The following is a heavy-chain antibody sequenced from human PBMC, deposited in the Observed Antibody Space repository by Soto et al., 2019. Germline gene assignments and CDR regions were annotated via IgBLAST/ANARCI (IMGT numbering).Heavy chain of an antibody. CDR3: ARFMVRGVIHYGMDV. J-gene: IGHJ6*02. V-gene: IGHV3-30-3*01. CDR2: ISYDGNNK. Sequence: GGSLRLSCAASGFTFRNYAMHWVRQAPGKGLEWVAVISYDGNNKYYADFVKGRFTISRDNSKSTLFLQINSLRPEDTALYYCARFMVRGVIHYGMDVWGQGTTVTVSS. CDR1: GFTFRNYA. D-gene: IGHD3-10*01.